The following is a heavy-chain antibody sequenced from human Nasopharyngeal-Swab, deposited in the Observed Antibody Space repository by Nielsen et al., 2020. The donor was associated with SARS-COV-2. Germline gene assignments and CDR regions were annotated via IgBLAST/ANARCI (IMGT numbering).Heavy chain of an antibody. J-gene: IGHJ4*02. V-gene: IGHV3-23*01. Sequence: GESLKISCAASGFTFSSYAMSWVRQAPGKGLEWVSIISGSGDTTYYADSVKDRFTISRDNSKNTLYLQMNSLRAEDTAVYYCAKTRLLLSYYFDYWGQGTLVTVSS. CDR1: GFTFSSYA. D-gene: IGHD3-22*01. CDR3: AKTRLLLSYYFDY. CDR2: ISGSGDTT.